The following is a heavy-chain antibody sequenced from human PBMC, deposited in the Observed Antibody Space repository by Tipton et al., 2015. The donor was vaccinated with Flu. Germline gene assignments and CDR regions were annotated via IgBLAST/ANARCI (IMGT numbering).Heavy chain of an antibody. J-gene: IGHJ4*02. CDR1: GYSFSNYW. CDR3: ARLYCYSTTCYTGIDY. CDR2: IYPGNSDT. D-gene: IGHD2-2*02. Sequence: VQLVQSGAEVKKPGESLKISCKGSGYSFSNYWIGWVRQMPGKGLEWMGIIYPGNSDTRYSPSLQGQVIISADKAISTAYLQWSSLKASDTAIYYCARLYCYSTTCYTGIDYWGQGTLLTVSS. V-gene: IGHV5-51*01.